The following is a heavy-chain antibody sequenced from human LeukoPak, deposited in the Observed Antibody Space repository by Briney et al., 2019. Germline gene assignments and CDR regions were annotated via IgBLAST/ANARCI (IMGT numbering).Heavy chain of an antibody. Sequence: GGSLRLSCAASGFTFSSYSMDWVRQAPGQGLEWVSSISSSSSYIYYADSVKGRFTISRDNAKNSLYLQMNSLRAEDTAVYYCARGDSSSWYYFDYWGQGTLVTVSS. D-gene: IGHD6-13*01. J-gene: IGHJ4*02. CDR1: GFTFSSYS. CDR2: ISSSSSYI. CDR3: ARGDSSSWYYFDY. V-gene: IGHV3-21*01.